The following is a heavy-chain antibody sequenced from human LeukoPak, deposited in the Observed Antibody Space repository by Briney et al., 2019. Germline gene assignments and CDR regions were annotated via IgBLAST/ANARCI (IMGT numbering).Heavy chain of an antibody. CDR3: ARHYGSGSYFPTYNWFDP. CDR1: GGSISSYY. D-gene: IGHD3-10*01. V-gene: IGHV4-39*01. J-gene: IGHJ5*02. Sequence: SETLSLTCTVSGGSISSYYWSWIRQPPGKGLEWIGSIYYSGSTYYNPSLKSRVTISVDTSKNQFSLKLSSVTAADTAVYYCARHYGSGSYFPTYNWFDPWGQGTLVTVSS. CDR2: IYYSGST.